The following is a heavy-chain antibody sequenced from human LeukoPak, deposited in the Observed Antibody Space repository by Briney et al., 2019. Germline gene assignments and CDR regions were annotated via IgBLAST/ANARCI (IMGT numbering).Heavy chain of an antibody. D-gene: IGHD3-22*01. V-gene: IGHV3-11*01. CDR1: GFTFSDYY. CDR2: ISSSGSTI. Sequence: GGSLRLSCAASGFTFSDYYMSWIRQAPGRGLEWVSYISSSGSTIYYADSVKGRFTISRDNAKNSLYLQMNSLRAEDTAVYYCARDSYYDSSGYYPYWGQGTLVTVSS. CDR3: ARDSYYDSSGYYPY. J-gene: IGHJ4*02.